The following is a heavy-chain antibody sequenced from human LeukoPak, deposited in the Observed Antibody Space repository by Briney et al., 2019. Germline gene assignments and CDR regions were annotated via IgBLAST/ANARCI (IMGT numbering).Heavy chain of an antibody. CDR3: ARGSNVDTAMAIDY. V-gene: IGHV3-30-3*01. J-gene: IGHJ4*02. D-gene: IGHD5-18*01. CDR2: ISYDGSSK. Sequence: GGSLRLSCAASGFTFSSFAMHWVRQAPGKGLEWVAVISYDGSSKYYADSVKGRFTISRDNSKNTLYLQMNSLRAEDTAVYYCARGSNVDTAMAIDYWGLGTLVTVTS. CDR1: GFTFSSFA.